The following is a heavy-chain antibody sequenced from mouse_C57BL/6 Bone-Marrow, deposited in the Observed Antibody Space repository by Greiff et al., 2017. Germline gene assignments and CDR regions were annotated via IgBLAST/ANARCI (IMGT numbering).Heavy chain of an antibody. D-gene: IGHD2-4*01. Sequence: VQLQQPGAELVMPGASVKLSCKASGYTFTSYWMHWVKQRPGQGLEWIGEIDPSDSYTNYNQQFKGKSTLTVDKSSSTAYMQLSSLTSEDSAVYYCARYYDYESAMDYWGQGTSVTVSS. CDR1: GYTFTSYW. CDR2: IDPSDSYT. CDR3: ARYYDYESAMDY. V-gene: IGHV1-69*01. J-gene: IGHJ4*01.